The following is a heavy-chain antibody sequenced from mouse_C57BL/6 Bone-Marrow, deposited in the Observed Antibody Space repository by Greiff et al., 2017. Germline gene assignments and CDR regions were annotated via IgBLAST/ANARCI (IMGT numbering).Heavy chain of an antibody. Sequence: EVKLVESGPELVKAGASVKIFCKASGYPFTDFNMNWVKQSNGKSLEWIGVINPNYGTTSLNQKFKGKATLIVDQSSSTAYKQLNSLTCEDSAVYYCAGGDYGGFDYWGTGTTLTVSS. CDR2: INPNYGTT. CDR1: GYPFTDFN. D-gene: IGHD2-13*01. V-gene: IGHV1-39*01. J-gene: IGHJ2*01. CDR3: AGGDYGGFDY.